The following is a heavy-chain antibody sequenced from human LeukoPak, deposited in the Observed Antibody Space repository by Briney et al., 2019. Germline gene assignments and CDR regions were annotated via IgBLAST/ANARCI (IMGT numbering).Heavy chain of an antibody. V-gene: IGHV3-30*02. Sequence: GGSLRLSCAASGFTFSNYGIHWVRQAPGKGLEWVAFIRYDGSNEDYADSLKGRITISRDNSKNMLYLQMNSLRAEDTAVYYCAKDREGYYGSGSYPDYWGQGTLITVSS. D-gene: IGHD3-10*01. CDR3: AKDREGYYGSGSYPDY. J-gene: IGHJ4*02. CDR1: GFTFSNYG. CDR2: IRYDGSNE.